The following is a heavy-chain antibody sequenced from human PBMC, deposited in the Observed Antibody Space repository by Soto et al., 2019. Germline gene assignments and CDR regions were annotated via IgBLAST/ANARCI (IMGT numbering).Heavy chain of an antibody. J-gene: IGHJ6*02. CDR1: GFTFSRYS. CDR2: ISSSGTYI. V-gene: IGHV3-21*01. D-gene: IGHD2-15*01. Sequence: EVQLVESGGGLVKPGGSLRLSCVASGFTFSRYSINWVRQAPGKGLERVSSISSSGTYIYYADSVKGRFTISRDNAQSSLYLQMNILSAEDTGVYYCARDPRLPLLQDYYYGMDFWGQGTTVTVSS. CDR3: ARDPRLPLLQDYYYGMDF.